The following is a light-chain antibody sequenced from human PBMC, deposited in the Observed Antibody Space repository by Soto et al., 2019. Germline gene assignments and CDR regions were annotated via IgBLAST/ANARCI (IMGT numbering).Light chain of an antibody. CDR3: QQYNNWPRGT. CDR1: QSVSGN. V-gene: IGKV3-15*01. Sequence: EIVITQSPATLAVSPCERATLSCSASQSVSGNLAWYQQKPGQAPRLLIYGASTRATGIPARFSGSGSGREFTLTISSLQSEDFAVYYCQQYNNWPRGTFGQGTKVDIK. CDR2: GAS. J-gene: IGKJ1*01.